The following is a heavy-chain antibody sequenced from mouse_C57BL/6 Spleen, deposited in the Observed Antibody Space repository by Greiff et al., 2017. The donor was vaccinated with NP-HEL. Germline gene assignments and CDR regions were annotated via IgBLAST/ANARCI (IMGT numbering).Heavy chain of an antibody. CDR2: IYPRRGNT. CDR1: GYTFTSYG. Sequence: QVQLQQSGAELARPGASVKLSCKASGYTFTSYGISWVKQRTGQGLEWIGEIYPRRGNTYYNEKFKGKATLTADKSSSTAYMELRSLTSEDSAVYFCAREEGFYYYGSSYVDYAMDYWGQGTSVTVSS. D-gene: IGHD1-1*01. CDR3: AREEGFYYYGSSYVDYAMDY. V-gene: IGHV1-81*01. J-gene: IGHJ4*01.